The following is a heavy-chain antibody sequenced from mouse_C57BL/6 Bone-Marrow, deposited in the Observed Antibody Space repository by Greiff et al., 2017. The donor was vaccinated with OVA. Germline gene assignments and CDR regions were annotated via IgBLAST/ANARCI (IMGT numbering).Heavy chain of an antibody. J-gene: IGHJ3*01. CDR1: GYTFTDHT. V-gene: IGHV1-78*01. Sequence: VQLQQSDAELVKPGASVKISCKVSGYTFTDHTIHWMKQRPEQGLEWIGYIYPRDGSTKYNEKFKGKATLTADKSSSTAYMQLNSLTSEDSAVYFCARGGIYYGYDVGFAYWRQGTLVTVSA. D-gene: IGHD2-2*01. CDR2: IYPRDGST. CDR3: ARGGIYYGYDVGFAY.